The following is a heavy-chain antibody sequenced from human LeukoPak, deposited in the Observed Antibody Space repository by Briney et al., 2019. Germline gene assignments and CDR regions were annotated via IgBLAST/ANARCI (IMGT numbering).Heavy chain of an antibody. D-gene: IGHD3-10*01. CDR1: GGSIRNTPHF. V-gene: IGHV4-39*01. J-gene: IGHJ4*02. Sequence: KSSETLSLTCTVSGGSIRNTPHFWGWIRQPPGKGLEWVGSINYSGNTYYSPSLKSRITMSVGTSKNQFSLRMDFVTTADTAIHYCVRHWFYWGRGALVTVSS. CDR3: VRHWFY. CDR2: INYSGNT.